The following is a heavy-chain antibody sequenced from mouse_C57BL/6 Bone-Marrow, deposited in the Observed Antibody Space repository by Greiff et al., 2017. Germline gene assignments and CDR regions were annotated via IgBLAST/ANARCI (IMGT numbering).Heavy chain of an antibody. CDR1: GYTFTSYG. D-gene: IGHD1-1*01. CDR3: ARNAYYGSSYWYVDV. J-gene: IGHJ1*03. Sequence: QVQLQQSGAELARPGASVKLSCKASGYTFTSYGISWVKQRTGQGLEWIGEIYPRSGNTYYNEKFKGQATLTADKSSSTAYMELRSLTSEDSAVYFCARNAYYGSSYWYVDVWGTGTTVTVSS. CDR2: IYPRSGNT. V-gene: IGHV1-81*01.